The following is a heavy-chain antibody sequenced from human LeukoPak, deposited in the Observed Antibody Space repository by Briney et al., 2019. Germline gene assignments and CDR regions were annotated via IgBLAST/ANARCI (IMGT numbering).Heavy chain of an antibody. D-gene: IGHD6-25*01. CDR3: ARESGSMRWFDP. CDR2: MSTSGNS. V-gene: IGHV4-4*07. Sequence: PSETLSLTCTVSGGSISGYYWSWIRQPAGKGLEWIGRMSTSGNSNYIPSLVSRVTMSVDTSKHQFALNVSSVTAADTGVYYCARESGSMRWFDPWGQGTLVTVS. J-gene: IGHJ5*02. CDR1: GGSISGYY.